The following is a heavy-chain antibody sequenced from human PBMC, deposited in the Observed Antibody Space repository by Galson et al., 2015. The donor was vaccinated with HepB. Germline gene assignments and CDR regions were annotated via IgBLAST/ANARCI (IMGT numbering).Heavy chain of an antibody. CDR2: IDWDDDK. Sequence: PALVKPTQTLTLTCSFSGFSLSTDGMRVSWIRQPPGRALEWLARIDWDDDKFYNTSLMTRLTISKDPSKTQVVLTMTNMDLVDTAIYYCARLTTGDAFDVWGQGTMVTVSS. CDR3: ARLTTGDAFDV. J-gene: IGHJ3*01. CDR1: GFSLSTDGMR. D-gene: IGHD1-14*01. V-gene: IGHV2-70*04.